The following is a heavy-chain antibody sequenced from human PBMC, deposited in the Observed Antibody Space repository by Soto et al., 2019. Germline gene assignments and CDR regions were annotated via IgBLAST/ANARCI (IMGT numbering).Heavy chain of an antibody. Sequence: PGGSLRLSCAASGFTFSSYAMSWVRQAPGKGLEWVSAISGSGGSTYYADSVKGRFTISRDNSKKTLYLQMNSLRAEDTAVYYCAAYYDSSGYTFDYWGQGTLVTVSS. V-gene: IGHV3-23*01. CDR3: AAYYDSSGYTFDY. D-gene: IGHD3-22*01. CDR1: GFTFSSYA. J-gene: IGHJ4*02. CDR2: ISGSGGST.